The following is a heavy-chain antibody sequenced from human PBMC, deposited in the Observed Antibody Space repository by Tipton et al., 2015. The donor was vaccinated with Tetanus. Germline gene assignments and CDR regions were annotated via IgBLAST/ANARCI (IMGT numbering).Heavy chain of an antibody. V-gene: IGHV4-4*08. Sequence: TLSLTCTVSGGSISSFYWTWIRQPPGKGLEWIGYIFDTGSTNYNPSLKSRVTMSVDTSKNQFSLHLNSVTPDDTAVYYCARVAGGSFIRSFDSWGQGSLVTVSS. J-gene: IGHJ4*02. CDR1: GGSISSFY. CDR3: ARVAGGSFIRSFDS. CDR2: IFDTGST. D-gene: IGHD1-26*01.